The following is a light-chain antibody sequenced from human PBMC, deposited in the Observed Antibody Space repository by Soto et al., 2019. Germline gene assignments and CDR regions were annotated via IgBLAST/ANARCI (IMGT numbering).Light chain of an antibody. Sequence: ELVSTQSPVTLYLTPVERATLSRRASQTVSANYLAWYQQKAGQAPRLLIYGASNRATGIPDRFSGSGSGTDFTLTINRLEPEDFAVYYCQRSGGSVSFGGGTKVDIK. CDR2: GAS. CDR3: QRSGGSVS. J-gene: IGKJ4*01. CDR1: QTVSANY. V-gene: IGKV3-20*01.